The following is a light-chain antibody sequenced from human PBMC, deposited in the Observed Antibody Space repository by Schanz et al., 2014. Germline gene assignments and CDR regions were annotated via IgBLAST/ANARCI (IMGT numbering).Light chain of an antibody. V-gene: IGLV2-8*01. CDR1: SSDVGAYNY. Sequence: QSALTQPPSASGSPGQSVTISCTGTSSDVGAYNYVSWYQQHPGKAPKLMIYEVTKRPSGVPDRFSGSKSGNTASLTVSGLQAEDEADYYCSSYAGSINWVFGGGTKLTVL. CDR3: SSYAGSINWV. J-gene: IGLJ3*02. CDR2: EVT.